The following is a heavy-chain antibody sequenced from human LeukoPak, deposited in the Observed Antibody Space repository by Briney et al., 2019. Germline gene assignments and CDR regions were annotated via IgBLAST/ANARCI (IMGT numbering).Heavy chain of an antibody. J-gene: IGHJ4*02. CDR2: ISGSGGST. CDR3: AKGPGQWLVPGAFDY. Sequence: GGSLRLSCAASGFTFSSYAMSWVRQAPGKGLEWVSAISGSGGSTYYADSVKGRFTISRDNSKNTLYPQMNSLRAEDTAVYYCAKGPGQWLVPGAFDYWGQGTLVTVSS. V-gene: IGHV3-23*01. D-gene: IGHD6-19*01. CDR1: GFTFSSYA.